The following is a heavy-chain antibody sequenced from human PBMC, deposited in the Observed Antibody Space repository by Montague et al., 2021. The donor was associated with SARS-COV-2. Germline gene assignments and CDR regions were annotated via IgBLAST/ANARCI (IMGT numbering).Heavy chain of an antibody. D-gene: IGHD3-10*01. CDR3: ARDLAPYYGSGSYYNPIDAFDI. J-gene: IGHJ3*02. Sequence: TLSLTCTGDLRCGSSGSQERSGVAQACTKVLKRIGIISTAGSTNYNPSLKSRVTISVDTSKNQFSLKLSSVTAADTAVYYCARDLAPYYGSGSYYNPIDAFDIWGQGTMVTVSS. CDR2: ISTAGST. V-gene: IGHV4-61*02. CDR1: LRCGSSGSQE.